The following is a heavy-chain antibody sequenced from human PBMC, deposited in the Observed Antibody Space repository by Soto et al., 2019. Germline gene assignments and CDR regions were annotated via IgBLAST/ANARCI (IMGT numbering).Heavy chain of an antibody. Sequence: ASVKVSCKASGCTFSSYYISWVRHAPGQGXEWMGGIIPICGTASYAQKFQGRVTITADKSTNTAYMELSSLRSEDTAVYYCARAVAKSVGVVIGHIESFDLWGRGTLVTVSS. J-gene: IGHJ2*01. CDR1: GCTFSSYY. CDR3: ARAVAKSVGVVIGHIESFDL. D-gene: IGHD3-3*01. V-gene: IGHV1-69*06. CDR2: IIPICGTA.